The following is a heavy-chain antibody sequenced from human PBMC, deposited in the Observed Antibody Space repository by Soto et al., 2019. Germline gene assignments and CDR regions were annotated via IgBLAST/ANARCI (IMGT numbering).Heavy chain of an antibody. V-gene: IGHV4-30-4*01. CDR2: IYDSGST. Sequence: SETLSLTCTVSGGSISSGDYYWSWIRQPPEKGLEWVGNIYDSGSTYFNPSLKSRVSISVDTSKNQFSLKLSSVTAAGTAVYYCASGVATVTRFDFWGQGTLVTVSS. D-gene: IGHD4-17*01. CDR1: GGSISSGDYY. J-gene: IGHJ4*02. CDR3: ASGVATVTRFDF.